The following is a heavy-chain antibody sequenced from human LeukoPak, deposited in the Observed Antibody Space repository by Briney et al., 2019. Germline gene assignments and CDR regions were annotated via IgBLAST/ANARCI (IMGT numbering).Heavy chain of an antibody. V-gene: IGHV3-74*01. Sequence: GGSLRLSCAASGFTFSSYWMHWVRQAPGKGLVWVSRINSDGSSTSYADSVKGRFTIPRDNAKNTLYLQMNSLRAEDTAVYYCARDRVVVPAAIGIDYYYMDVWGKGTTVTVSS. CDR1: GFTFSSYW. J-gene: IGHJ6*03. CDR2: INSDGSST. CDR3: ARDRVVVPAAIGIDYYYMDV. D-gene: IGHD2-2*01.